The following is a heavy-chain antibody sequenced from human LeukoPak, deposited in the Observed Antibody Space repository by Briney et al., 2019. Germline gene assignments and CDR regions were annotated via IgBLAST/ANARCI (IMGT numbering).Heavy chain of an antibody. D-gene: IGHD7-27*01. J-gene: IGHJ4*02. CDR2: ISGIGGST. CDR1: GFTFISDG. Sequence: GGSLRLSGASTGFTFISDGMSWVRQAPGNGLEWVSAISGIGGSTYYADSGKGRFTIPRDNSKNTLYLQMNSLGAEDTAVYYCVQDWAWGAFAYWGQGTLVTVSS. V-gene: IGHV3-23*01. CDR3: VQDWAWGAFAY.